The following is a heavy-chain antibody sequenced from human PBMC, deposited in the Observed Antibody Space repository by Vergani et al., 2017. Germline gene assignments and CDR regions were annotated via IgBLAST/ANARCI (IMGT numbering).Heavy chain of an antibody. CDR2: INPSGVST. CDR3: ARAAHDYGGSPLGY. J-gene: IGHJ4*02. D-gene: IGHD4-23*01. CDR1: GYNFTSYY. V-gene: IGHV1-46*01. Sequence: QVQLVQSGAEVKKPGASVKVSCKASGYNFTSYYMHWVRQAPGQGLEWMGIINPSGVSTSYAQKFQGRFIMTRDTSTSTVYMDLSSLRSEDTAVAYCARAAHDYGGSPLGYWGQGTLVTVSS.